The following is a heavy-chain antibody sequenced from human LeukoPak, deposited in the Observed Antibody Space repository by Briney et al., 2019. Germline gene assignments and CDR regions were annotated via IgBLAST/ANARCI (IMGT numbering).Heavy chain of an antibody. V-gene: IGHV4-39*01. CDR3: ARLEGGILTGYHFDY. CDR1: GGSISSSSYY. CDR2: IYYSGST. D-gene: IGHD3-9*01. Sequence: PSETLSLTCTVSGGSISSSSYYWGWIRQPPGKGLEWIGSIYYSGSTYYNPSLKSRVTISVDTSKNQFSLKLSSVTAADTAVYYCARLEGGILTGYHFDYWGQGTLVTVSS. J-gene: IGHJ4*02.